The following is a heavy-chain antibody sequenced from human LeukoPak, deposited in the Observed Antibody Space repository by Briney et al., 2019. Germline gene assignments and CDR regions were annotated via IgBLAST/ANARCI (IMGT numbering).Heavy chain of an antibody. CDR2: INHSGST. Sequence: SETLSLTCAVYGGSFSGYYWSWVRQPPGKGLEWIGEINHSGSTNYNPSLKSRVTMSVDTSKNQFSLKLSSVTAADTAVYYCAREEAVAGTGEFDYWGQGTLVTVSS. D-gene: IGHD6-19*01. J-gene: IGHJ4*02. CDR1: GGSFSGYY. CDR3: AREEAVAGTGEFDY. V-gene: IGHV4-34*01.